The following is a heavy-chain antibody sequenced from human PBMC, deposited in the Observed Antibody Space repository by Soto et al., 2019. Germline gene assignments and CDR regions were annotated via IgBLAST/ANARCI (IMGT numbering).Heavy chain of an antibody. CDR2: LTGYDGNT. V-gene: IGHV1-18*04. CDR1: GYAFTSYA. J-gene: IGHJ4*02. CDR3: ATVVGAVPY. Sequence: QIHLVQSGAEVKEPGASVKVSCKTSGYAFTSYAINWVRQAPGQGLEWMGWLTGYDGNTIYAQNFQGRVTVTTDRSTDTAYMALRSLRFDDTAIYYCATVVGAVPYWGQGTLVTVSS. D-gene: IGHD1-26*01.